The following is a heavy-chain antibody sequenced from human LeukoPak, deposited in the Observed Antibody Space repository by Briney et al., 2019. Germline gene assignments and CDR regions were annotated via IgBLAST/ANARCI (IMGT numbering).Heavy chain of an antibody. V-gene: IGHV3-30-3*01. CDR1: GFTFSSYA. D-gene: IGHD1-26*01. J-gene: IGHJ4*02. CDR2: ISYDGSNK. CDR3: AREGGVGASYFDY. Sequence: PGRSLRLSCAASGFTFSSYAMHWVRQAPGKGLEWVAVISYDGSNKYYADSVKGRFTISRDNSKNTLYLQMNSLRAEDTAVYYCAREGGVGASYFDYWGQGTLVTVSS.